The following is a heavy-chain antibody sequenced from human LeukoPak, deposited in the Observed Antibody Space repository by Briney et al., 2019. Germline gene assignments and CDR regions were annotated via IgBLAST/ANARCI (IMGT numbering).Heavy chain of an antibody. CDR2: ISSSSSTI. CDR3: ARDERRAWLDNFDY. V-gene: IGHV3-48*04. Sequence: PGGSLRLSCAASGFTFSSYSMNWVRQAPGKGLEWVSYISSSSSTIYYADSVKGRFTISRDNAKNSLYLQMNSLRAEDTAVYYCARDERRAWLDNFDYWGQGTLVTVSS. CDR1: GFTFSSYS. D-gene: IGHD6-19*01. J-gene: IGHJ4*02.